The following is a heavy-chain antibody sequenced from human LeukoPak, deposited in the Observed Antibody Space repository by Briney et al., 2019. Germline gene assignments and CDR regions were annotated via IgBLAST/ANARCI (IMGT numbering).Heavy chain of an antibody. J-gene: IGHJ4*02. V-gene: IGHV3-64*01. CDR3: TRDPRRLDY. CDR1: GFTFSNFA. Sequence: PGGSLRLSCAASGFTFSNFAIHWVRQAPGKGLEFVSGIRSTGDSTYYANSAKGRFTISRDNSKNTLYLQMVSLRAEDTAVYYCTRDPRRLDYWGQGTLVTVSS. CDR2: IRSTGDST.